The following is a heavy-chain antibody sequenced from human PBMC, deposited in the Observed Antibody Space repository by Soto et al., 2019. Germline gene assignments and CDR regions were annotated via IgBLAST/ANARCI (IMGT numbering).Heavy chain of an antibody. D-gene: IGHD2-21*02. CDR2: ISYDGSNE. V-gene: IGHV3-30*18. Sequence: GGSLRLSCVASGFALRSHGMHWARQAPGKGLEWVAEISYDGSNEYHADSVKGRFTIPRDNSKNTLYLQMNSLRVEDTAVYYCAKDLVPYCGGDCYFDNWGQGTLVTVSS. CDR3: AKDLVPYCGGDCYFDN. J-gene: IGHJ4*02. CDR1: GFALRSHG.